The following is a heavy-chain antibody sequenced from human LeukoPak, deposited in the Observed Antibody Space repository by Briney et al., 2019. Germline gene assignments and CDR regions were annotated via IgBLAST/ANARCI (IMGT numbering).Heavy chain of an antibody. CDR1: GFTFSSYA. CDR3: ARLLYDRSGYYYFDC. CDR2: MYYSGSP. J-gene: IGHJ4*02. D-gene: IGHD3-22*01. V-gene: IGHV4-39*01. Sequence: NPGGSLRLSCAASGFTFSSYAMSWIRQPPGKGLEWLGSMYYSGSPYHNPSLKSRVTISVDTSKNQFSLKLSSVTAADTAMYYCARLLYDRSGYYYFDCWGQGTLVTVSS.